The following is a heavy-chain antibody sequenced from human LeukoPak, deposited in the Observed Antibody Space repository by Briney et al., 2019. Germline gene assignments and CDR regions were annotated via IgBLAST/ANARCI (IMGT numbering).Heavy chain of an antibody. J-gene: IGHJ4*02. CDR1: GGSFSGYY. Sequence: SETLSLTCAVYGGSFSGYYWSWIRQPPGKGLEWLGEINHSGSTNYNPSLKSRVTISVDTSKNQFSLKLSSVTAADTAVYYCARRVMITFGGDFDYWGQGTLVTVSS. CDR3: ARRVMITFGGDFDY. D-gene: IGHD3-16*01. V-gene: IGHV4-34*01. CDR2: INHSGST.